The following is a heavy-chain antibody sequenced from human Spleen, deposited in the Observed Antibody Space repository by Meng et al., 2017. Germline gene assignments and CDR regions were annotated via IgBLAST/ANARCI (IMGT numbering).Heavy chain of an antibody. CDR1: GFTFSSYW. Sequence: GESPKIPRAAPGFTFSSYWMSWVRQARGKGLEWVANIKQDGSEKYYVGAVKGRFTIFRDHAKNSLYQQMNSLRAEDTAVYYCARGLHYDYDSSGYWARFTTQKYYFDYWGQGTLVTVSS. D-gene: IGHD3-22*01. V-gene: IGHV3-7*01. CDR3: ARGLHYDYDSSGYWARFTTQKYYFDY. CDR2: IKQDGSEK. J-gene: IGHJ4*02.